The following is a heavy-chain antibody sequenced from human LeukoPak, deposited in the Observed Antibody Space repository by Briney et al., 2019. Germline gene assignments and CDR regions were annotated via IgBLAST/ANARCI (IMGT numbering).Heavy chain of an antibody. CDR2: IYTSGST. J-gene: IGHJ5*02. CDR1: GGSISSGSYY. V-gene: IGHV4-61*02. Sequence: SQTLSLTCTVSGGSISSGSYYWSWIRQPAGKGLEWIGRIYTSGSTNYNPSLKSRVTISVGTSKNQFSLKLSSVTAADTAVYYCARAPPWFDPWGQGTLVTVSS. CDR3: ARAPPWFDP.